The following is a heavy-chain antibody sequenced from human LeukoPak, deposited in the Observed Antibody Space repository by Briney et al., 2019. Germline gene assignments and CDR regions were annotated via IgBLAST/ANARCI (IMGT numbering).Heavy chain of an antibody. Sequence: GASVKVSCKASGYTFTSYYMHWVRQAPGQGLEWMGIINPSGGSTSYAQKFQGRVTMTRDTSTSTVYMELSSLRSEDTAVYYCASGGYGGNSEFWFDPWGQGTLVTVSS. D-gene: IGHD4-23*01. J-gene: IGHJ5*02. CDR1: GYTFTSYY. CDR2: INPSGGST. CDR3: ASGGYGGNSEFWFDP. V-gene: IGHV1-46*01.